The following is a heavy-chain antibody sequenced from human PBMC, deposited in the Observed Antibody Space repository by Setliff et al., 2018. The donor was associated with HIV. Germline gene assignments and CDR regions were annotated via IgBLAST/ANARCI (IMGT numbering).Heavy chain of an antibody. J-gene: IGHJ5*02. Sequence: SETLSLTCIVSGGSVSGYKWSWIRQSPGKGLEWIGYIYTSGSATYNPSLKSRVTISIDTSENQFSLRLDSVTAADTAVYYCARRGRDGVFIMFATGFDPWGQGALVTVSS. CDR2: IYTSGSA. CDR1: GGSVSGYK. V-gene: IGHV4-4*08. D-gene: IGHD2-8*01. CDR3: ARRGRDGVFIMFATGFDP.